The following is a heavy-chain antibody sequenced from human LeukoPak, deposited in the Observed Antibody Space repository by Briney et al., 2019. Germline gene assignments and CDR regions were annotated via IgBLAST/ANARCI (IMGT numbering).Heavy chain of an antibody. D-gene: IGHD3-22*01. CDR3: ANPGGLYYDSSGYYYDDHY. Sequence: GGSLRLSCAASGFTFSSYAMSWVRQAPGKGLEWVSAISGSGGSTYYADSVKGRFTISRDNSKNTLYLQMNSLRAEDTAVYYCANPGGLYYDSSGYYYDDHYWGQGTLVTVSS. J-gene: IGHJ4*02. V-gene: IGHV3-23*01. CDR1: GFTFSSYA. CDR2: ISGSGGST.